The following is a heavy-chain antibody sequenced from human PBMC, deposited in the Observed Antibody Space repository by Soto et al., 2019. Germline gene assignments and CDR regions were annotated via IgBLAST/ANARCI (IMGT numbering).Heavy chain of an antibody. CDR1: EYSFTSYF. CDR2: IYPGDSDT. D-gene: IGHD6-19*01. J-gene: IGHJ5*02. Sequence: GQSLKISSKGSEYSFTSYFIGWERQMPAKGLEWMGIIYPGDSDTRYSPSFQGQVTISADKSISTASLQWSSLKASDTAMYYCARDAGSGGWKGYWFDPWGQGTLVTVSP. CDR3: ARDAGSGGWKGYWFDP. V-gene: IGHV5-51*01.